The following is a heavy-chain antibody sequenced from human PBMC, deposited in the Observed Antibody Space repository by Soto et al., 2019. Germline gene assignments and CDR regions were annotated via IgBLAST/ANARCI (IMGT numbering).Heavy chain of an antibody. CDR2: ISYDGSIK. CDR1: GFTFSSHS. D-gene: IGHD3-10*01. J-gene: IGHJ4*02. CDR3: AREWSTSGDLDY. Sequence: QVQLVESGGGVVQPGMSLRLSCAASGFTFSSHSIQWVRQAPGKGLEWVAVISYDGSIKYYADSVKGRFTISRDNSKNTAYLQMNSLRAEDTALFYCAREWSTSGDLDYWGQGTLVIVSS. V-gene: IGHV3-30-3*01.